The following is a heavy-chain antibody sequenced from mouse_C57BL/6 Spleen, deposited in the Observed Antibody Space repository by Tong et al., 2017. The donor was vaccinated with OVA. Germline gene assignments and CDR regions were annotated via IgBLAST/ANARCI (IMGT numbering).Heavy chain of an antibody. CDR1: GYAFSSSW. CDR2: IYPGDGDT. Sequence: VQLQESGPELVKPGASVKISCKASGYAFSSSWMNWVKQRPGKGLEWIGQIYPGDGDTNYNGKFKGKATLTADKSSSTAYMQLSSLTSEDSAVYFCAMGSTGAMDYWGQGTSVTVSS. CDR3: AMGSTGAMDY. J-gene: IGHJ4*01. V-gene: IGHV1-80*01.